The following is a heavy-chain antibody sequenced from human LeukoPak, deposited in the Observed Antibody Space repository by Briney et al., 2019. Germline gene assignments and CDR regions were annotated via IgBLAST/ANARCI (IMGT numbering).Heavy chain of an antibody. V-gene: IGHV4-59*01. CDR2: LYYSGST. CDR3: ARGRYNDYGFDY. J-gene: IGHJ4*02. Sequence: SETLSLTCTVSGGSISSYYWSWIRQPPGKELECIGYLYYSGSTNYNPSFKSRVTMSVDTSKNQFSLKLNSMTAADTAVYFCARGRYNDYGFDYWGQGTLATVSS. D-gene: IGHD4-17*01. CDR1: GGSISSYY.